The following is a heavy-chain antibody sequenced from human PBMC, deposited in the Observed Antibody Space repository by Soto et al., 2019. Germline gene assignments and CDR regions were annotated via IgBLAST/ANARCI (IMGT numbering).Heavy chain of an antibody. D-gene: IGHD4-4*01. CDR1: GFTVSDNY. Sequence: GGSLRLSCAVSGFTVSDNYMTWVRQAPGEGLEWVSSIYAGGGAYYADSVKGRFTISRDTSKNTVYLQMNSLTAADTAVYYCARVMVYGSNHFDYWGQGXLVTVSS. CDR3: ARVMVYGSNHFDY. J-gene: IGHJ4*02. CDR2: IYAGGGA. V-gene: IGHV3-53*01.